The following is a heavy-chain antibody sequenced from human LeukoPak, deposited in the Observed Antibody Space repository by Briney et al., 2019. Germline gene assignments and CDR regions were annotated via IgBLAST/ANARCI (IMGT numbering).Heavy chain of an antibody. CDR1: GGSISSSSFF. J-gene: IGHJ4*02. D-gene: IGHD2-2*01. CDR2: VSYSGTT. Sequence: SETLSLTCTVSGGSISSSSFFWAWIRQPPGKGLEWIGTVSYSGTTYYSPSLKSRVTISVDTSKNQFSLRLTSVTAANTALYYCAKLTCSSAFCPLDYWGQGTLVTVSS. CDR3: AKLTCSSAFCPLDY. V-gene: IGHV4-39*01.